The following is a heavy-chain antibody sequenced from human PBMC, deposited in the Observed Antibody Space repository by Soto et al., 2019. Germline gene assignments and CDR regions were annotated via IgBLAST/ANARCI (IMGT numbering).Heavy chain of an antibody. D-gene: IGHD2-21*02. CDR1: GYAFSSYA. Sequence: QVQLVQSGAEEKQPGASVRVSCKASGYAFSSYAMHWVRQAPGQRLEWMGWINIGSGNTEYSQNFQDRITITRDTSASTVYMELSSLRSEDTAVYYCERDGGDCGYRLTYYYYIGMDVWGQGTTVTVSS. CDR2: INIGSGNT. J-gene: IGHJ6*02. V-gene: IGHV1-3*05. CDR3: ERDGGDCGYRLTYYYYIGMDV.